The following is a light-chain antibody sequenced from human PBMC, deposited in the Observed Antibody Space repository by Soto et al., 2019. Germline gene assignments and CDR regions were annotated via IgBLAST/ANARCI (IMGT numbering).Light chain of an antibody. CDR1: SSDVGGYNY. J-gene: IGLJ1*01. CDR3: SSYAGSDNFGV. CDR2: EVS. V-gene: IGLV2-8*01. Sequence: QSALTQTPSASGSPGQSVTISCTGTSSDVGGYNYVSWYQQHPGKAPKLMIYEVSKRPSGVPDRFSGSKSGNTASLTVSGHQTEDEADYYCSSYAGSDNFGVFGTGTKLTVL.